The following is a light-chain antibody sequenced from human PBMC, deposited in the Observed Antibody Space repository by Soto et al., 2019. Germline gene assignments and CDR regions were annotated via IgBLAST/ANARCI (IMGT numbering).Light chain of an antibody. Sequence: EIVLTQSPGTLSLSPGERATLSCRASQSVSSSYLAWYQQKPGQAPRLLIYGASSRATGIPDRFSGSGSGTDCTLTISRLEPEDFAVYYCQQYGSSPRNTFGQGTKVEIK. V-gene: IGKV3-20*01. CDR1: QSVSSSY. J-gene: IGKJ1*01. CDR2: GAS. CDR3: QQYGSSPRNT.